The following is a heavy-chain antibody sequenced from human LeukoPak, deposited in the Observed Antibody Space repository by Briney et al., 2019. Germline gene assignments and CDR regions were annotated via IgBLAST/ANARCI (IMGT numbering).Heavy chain of an antibody. CDR3: ARALSWTTESYYYMDV. J-gene: IGHJ6*03. V-gene: IGHV1-8*01. D-gene: IGHD3/OR15-3a*01. CDR2: MNPNSGNT. Sequence: ASVKVSCKASEYTFTSYDINWVRQAAGQGLEWMGWMNPNSGNTGYAQKFQGRVTMTKNTSITTAYMDLSSLRSEGTAVYYCARALSWTTESYYYMDVWGKGTTVTVSS. CDR1: EYTFTSYD.